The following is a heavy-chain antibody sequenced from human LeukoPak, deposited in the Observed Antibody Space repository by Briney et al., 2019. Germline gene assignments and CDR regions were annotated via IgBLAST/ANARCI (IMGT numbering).Heavy chain of an antibody. D-gene: IGHD3-22*01. CDR2: INPSGGST. CDR1: GYTFTSYY. CDR3: ARNLYYYDSSGVFGA. Sequence: ASVKVSCKASGYTFTSYYMHWVRQAPGQGLEWMGIINPSGGSTSYAQKFQGRVTMTRDTSTSTVYMELSSLRSEDTAVYYCARNLYYYDSSGVFGAWGQGTLVTASS. V-gene: IGHV1-46*01. J-gene: IGHJ5*02.